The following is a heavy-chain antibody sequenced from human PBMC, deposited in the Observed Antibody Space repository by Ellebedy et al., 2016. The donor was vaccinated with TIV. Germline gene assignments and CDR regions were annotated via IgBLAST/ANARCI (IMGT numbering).Heavy chain of an antibody. CDR1: GGSINGHY. J-gene: IGHJ4*02. V-gene: IGHV4-59*08. D-gene: IGHD3-10*01. Sequence: MPSETLSLTCTVSGGSINGHYWSWIRQPPGKGLGYLGFIHYTGATKYTPALQSRVTISLDASKNQFSLKLTSVTAADTAVYYCARASYSIGYYGIDYWGPGNLVTVSS. CDR3: ARASYSIGYYGIDY. CDR2: IHYTGAT.